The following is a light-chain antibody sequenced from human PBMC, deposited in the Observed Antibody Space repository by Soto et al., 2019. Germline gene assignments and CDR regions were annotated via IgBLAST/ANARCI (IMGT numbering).Light chain of an antibody. Sequence: SYELAQPPSVSVAPGQTARITCGGNNIGSKSVHWYQQKPGQAPVLVIYDDGDRPSGIPERFSGSNSGNTATLTISRVEAGDEAEYFCQVWDSSNDHREVFGNGTKVT. CDR2: DDG. CDR1: NIGSKS. V-gene: IGLV3-21*02. CDR3: QVWDSSNDHREV. J-gene: IGLJ1*01.